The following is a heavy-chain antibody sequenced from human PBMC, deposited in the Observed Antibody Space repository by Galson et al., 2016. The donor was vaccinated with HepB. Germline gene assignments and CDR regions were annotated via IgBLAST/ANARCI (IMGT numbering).Heavy chain of an antibody. CDR3: ARSRTIVGIVVSGIGH. V-gene: IGHV1-3*01. CDR1: GYIFTNYA. Sequence: SVKVSCKASGYIFTNYAIHWVRQAPGQGPEWMGWINADNGSREYSEKFQGRLRLTRDSPASTIYMELTNLTSEDTAVYFCARSRTIVGIVVSGIGHWGQGSLVTVSP. D-gene: IGHD6-19*01. J-gene: IGHJ4*02. CDR2: INADNGSR.